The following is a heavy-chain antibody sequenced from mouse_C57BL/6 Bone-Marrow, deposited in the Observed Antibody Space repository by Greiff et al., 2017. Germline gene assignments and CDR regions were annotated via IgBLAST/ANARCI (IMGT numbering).Heavy chain of an antibody. CDR3: ARSLSDGSSFDY. J-gene: IGHJ2*01. Sequence: QVQLQQPGAELVKPGASVKMSCKASGYTFTSYWITWVKQRPGQGLEWIGDIYPGSGSTNYNEKFKSKATLTVDTSSSTAYMQLSSLTSEDSAVYYCARSLSDGSSFDYWGQGTTLTVSS. D-gene: IGHD1-1*01. V-gene: IGHV1-55*01. CDR1: GYTFTSYW. CDR2: IYPGSGST.